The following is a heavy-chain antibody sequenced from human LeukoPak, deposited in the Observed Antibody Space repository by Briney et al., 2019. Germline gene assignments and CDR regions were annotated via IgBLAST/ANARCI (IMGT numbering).Heavy chain of an antibody. CDR1: GYSFTNYW. J-gene: IGHJ4*02. V-gene: IGHV5-51*01. CDR3: TRRMTRGVITSPFDS. CDR2: IYPGDSDT. Sequence: GESLKISCKGSGYSFTNYWIGWVRQMPGKGLELMGLIYPGDSDTTYSPSFQGQVTISADKSITTAYLQWSSLKASDTAMYYCTRRMTRGVITSPFDSWGQGTQVSVSS. D-gene: IGHD3-10*01.